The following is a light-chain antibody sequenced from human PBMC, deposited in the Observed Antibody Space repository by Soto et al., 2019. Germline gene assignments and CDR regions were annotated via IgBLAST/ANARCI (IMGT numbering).Light chain of an antibody. CDR1: QSVGTY. CDR2: DAS. Sequence: EFVLTQSPATLSLSPGEGASLSCWASQSVGTYMAWYQHNPGQPPRLLIYDASKRATGIPAMFSGSGSGTNFPFTISSLEPADFALYFCQLRSSWPPYTFAQGTKVEMK. V-gene: IGKV3-11*01. J-gene: IGKJ2*01. CDR3: QLRSSWPPYT.